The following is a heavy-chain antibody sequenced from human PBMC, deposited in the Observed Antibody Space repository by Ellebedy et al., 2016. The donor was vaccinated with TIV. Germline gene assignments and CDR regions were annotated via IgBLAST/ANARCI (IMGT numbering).Heavy chain of an antibody. J-gene: IGHJ4*02. V-gene: IGHV3-74*01. D-gene: IGHD3-10*01. CDR2: IFSDGGNP. Sequence: GESLKISCTVSGITFSNRWMHWARQVPGKGLVWVSIIFSDGGNPNYADSVRVRFTISRDNAKNTLFLQMDSLRAEDTGVYYCISASYGSGSSLEYWGQGTLVTVSP. CDR3: ISASYGSGSSLEY. CDR1: GITFSNRW.